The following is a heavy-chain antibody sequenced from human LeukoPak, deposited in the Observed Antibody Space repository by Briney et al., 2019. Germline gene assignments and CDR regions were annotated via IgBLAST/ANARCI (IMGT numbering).Heavy chain of an antibody. J-gene: IGHJ6*03. CDR3: ARQVGAYYYYYYYYMDV. D-gene: IGHD1-26*01. V-gene: IGHV4-39*07. Sequence: PSETLSLTCTVSGGSISSSSYYWGWIRQPPGKGLEWIGSIYYSGSTNYNPSLKSRVTISVDTSKNQFSLKLSSVTAADTAVYYCARQVGAYYYYYYYYMDVWGKGTTVTVSS. CDR2: IYYSGST. CDR1: GGSISSSSYY.